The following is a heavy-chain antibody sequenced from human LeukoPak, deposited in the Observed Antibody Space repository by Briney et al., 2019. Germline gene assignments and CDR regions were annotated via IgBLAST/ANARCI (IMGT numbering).Heavy chain of an antibody. CDR2: INEDATTI. CDR3: VRDLILVWTPGDDFDF. Sequence: GGSLRLTCAASGFALSAYWMHWVRQAPGKGLEWVSRINEDATTITYADSVKGRFIISRDNSKKSLYLQMNNLRAEDTAVYYCVRDLILVWTPGDDFDFWGQGTLVIVSS. V-gene: IGHV3-74*01. D-gene: IGHD3-16*01. J-gene: IGHJ4*02. CDR1: GFALSAYW.